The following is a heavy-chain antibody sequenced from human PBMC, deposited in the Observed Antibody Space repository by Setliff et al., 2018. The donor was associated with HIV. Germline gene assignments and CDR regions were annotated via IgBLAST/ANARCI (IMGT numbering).Heavy chain of an antibody. D-gene: IGHD6-13*01. V-gene: IGHV4-34*01. CDR3: ARQGGFSGSSYPRNYIDV. Sequence: PSETLSLTCAVYGGSFSGYYWSWIRQPPGKGLEWIGEINHRGSTDYMPSLKGRVTISVDTSKNQFSLKLNSVTAADTAVYYCARQGGFSGSSYPRNYIDVWGKGTTVTV. J-gene: IGHJ6*03. CDR2: INHRGST. CDR1: GGSFSGYY.